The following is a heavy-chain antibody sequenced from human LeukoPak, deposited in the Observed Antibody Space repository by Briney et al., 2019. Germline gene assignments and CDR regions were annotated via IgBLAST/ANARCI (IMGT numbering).Heavy chain of an antibody. D-gene: IGHD3-10*01. V-gene: IGHV2-5*02. Sequence: SGPTLVNPTQTLTLTCTFSGFSLSTSGVGVGWIRRPPGKVLEWLALIYWDDDKRYSPSLKSRLTITKDTSKNQVVLTMTNMDPVDTATYYCAHSPGFELLWFGGAGFRGYFDYWGQGTLVTVSS. J-gene: IGHJ4*02. CDR3: AHSPGFELLWFGGAGFRGYFDY. CDR2: IYWDDDK. CDR1: GFSLSTSGVG.